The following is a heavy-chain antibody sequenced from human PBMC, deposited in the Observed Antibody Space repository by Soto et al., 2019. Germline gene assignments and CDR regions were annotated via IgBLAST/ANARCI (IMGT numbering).Heavy chain of an antibody. J-gene: IGHJ4*02. CDR2: IKQDGSEK. CDR1: GFTFSSYW. CDR3: ARDQGISGY. Sequence: EVQLVESGGGLVQPGGSLRLSCAASGFTFSSYWMSWVRQAPGKGLEWVANIKQDGSEKYYVDSVKGRFTISRDNAKNSVSLQINSVRAEYTAVYYCARDQGISGYWGQGTLVTVSS. V-gene: IGHV3-7*04.